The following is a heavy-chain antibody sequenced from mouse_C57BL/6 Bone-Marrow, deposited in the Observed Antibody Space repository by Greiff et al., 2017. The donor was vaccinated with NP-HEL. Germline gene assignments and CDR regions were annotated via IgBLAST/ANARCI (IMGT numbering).Heavy chain of an antibody. D-gene: IGHD2-4*01. V-gene: IGHV5-6*01. Sequence: EVKLVESGGDLVKPGGSLKLSCAASGFTFSSYGMSWVRQTPDKRLEWVATISSGGSYTYYPDSVKGRFTISRDNAKNTLYLQMSSLKSEDTAVYYCVSPYDYDVAWFAYWGRGTLVTVSA. CDR3: VSPYDYDVAWFAY. CDR1: GFTFSSYG. CDR2: ISSGGSYT. J-gene: IGHJ3*01.